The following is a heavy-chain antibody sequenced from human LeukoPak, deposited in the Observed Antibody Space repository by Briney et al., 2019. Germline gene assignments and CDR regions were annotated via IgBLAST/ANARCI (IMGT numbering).Heavy chain of an antibody. CDR1: GFTFSTYS. Sequence: GRSLRLSCAASGFTFSTYSMNWVRQAPGKGLEWVSSITSPVGRMYYADSLKGRITISRDNARSTLYLQMNGLRAEDTAVYYCARSGRGLYYFDYWGQGALVTVSS. D-gene: IGHD3-10*01. CDR3: ARSGRGLYYFDY. V-gene: IGHV3-21*01. J-gene: IGHJ4*02. CDR2: ITSPVGRM.